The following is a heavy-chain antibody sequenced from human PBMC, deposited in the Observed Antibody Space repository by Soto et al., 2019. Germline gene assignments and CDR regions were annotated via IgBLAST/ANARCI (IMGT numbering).Heavy chain of an antibody. CDR3: ARSPYGSGSYSPLFEY. Sequence: ASVKVSCKASGYTFTGYYMHWVRQAPGQGLEWMGWINPNSGGTNYAQKFQGWVTMTRDTSISTAYMELSRLRSDDTAVYYCARSPYGSGSYSPLFEYWGQGTLVTVSS. D-gene: IGHD3-10*01. CDR2: INPNSGGT. J-gene: IGHJ4*02. CDR1: GYTFTGYY. V-gene: IGHV1-2*04.